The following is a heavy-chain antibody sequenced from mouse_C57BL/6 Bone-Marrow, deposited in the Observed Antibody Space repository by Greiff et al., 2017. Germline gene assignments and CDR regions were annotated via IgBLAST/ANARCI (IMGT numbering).Heavy chain of an antibody. J-gene: IGHJ2*01. Sequence: QVQLKQSGPGLVAPSQSLSITCTVSGFSLTSYAISWVRQPPGKGLEWLGVIWTGGGTNYNSALKSRLSISKDNSKSQVFLKMNGLQTDDTARYYCARSSYYYSYYFDYWGKGTTLTVSS. D-gene: IGHD1-1*01. CDR2: IWTGGGT. CDR3: ARSSYYYSYYFDY. CDR1: GFSLTSYA. V-gene: IGHV2-9-1*01.